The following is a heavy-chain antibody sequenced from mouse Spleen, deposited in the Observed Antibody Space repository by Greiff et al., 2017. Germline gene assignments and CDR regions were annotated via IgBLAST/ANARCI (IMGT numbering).Heavy chain of an antibody. J-gene: IGHJ2*01. CDR2: IDPSDSYT. CDR3: ARRGIYYGDYRDD. Sequence: VQLQQPGAELVMPGASVKLSCKASGYTFTSYWMHWVKQRPGQGLEWIGEIDPSDSYTNYNQKFKGKATLTVDKSSSTAYMQLSSLTSEDSAVYYCARRGIYYGDYRDDWGQGTTLTVSS. CDR1: GYTFTSYW. D-gene: IGHD2-13*01. V-gene: IGHV1-69*01.